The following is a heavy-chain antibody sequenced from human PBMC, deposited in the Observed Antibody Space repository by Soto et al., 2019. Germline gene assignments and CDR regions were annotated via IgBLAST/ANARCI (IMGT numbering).Heavy chain of an antibody. Sequence: EVQLVESGGGLVQPGGSLRLSCAGSGFIFSNYWMHWVRQAPGKGLEWVSRIDHDAPTDYADSVRGRFIISRDNAENTLDLQMKSLRTEDTAVDYCLRDRHGDYWGQGTRVTVSS. CDR3: LRDRHGDY. J-gene: IGHJ4*02. CDR2: IDHDAPT. V-gene: IGHV3-74*01. CDR1: GFIFSNYW.